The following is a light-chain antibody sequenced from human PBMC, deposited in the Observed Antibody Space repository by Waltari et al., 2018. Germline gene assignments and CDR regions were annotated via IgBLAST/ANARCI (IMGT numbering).Light chain of an antibody. V-gene: IGKV3-11*01. J-gene: IGKJ3*01. CDR3: QHRSNWPL. CDR1: QSVSSY. CDR2: DAS. Sequence: EIVLPQSPATLSLSPGERATLSCRASQSVSSYLAWYQQKPGQAPRLLIYDASNRATDIPARFSGSGSGTDFTLTISSLEPEDFAVYYCQHRSNWPLFGPGTKVDIK.